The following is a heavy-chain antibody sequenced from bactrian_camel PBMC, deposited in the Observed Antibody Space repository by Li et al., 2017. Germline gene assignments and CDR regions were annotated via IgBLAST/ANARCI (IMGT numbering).Heavy chain of an antibody. CDR1: PRTFCTYG. CDR2: IDNDGKL. Sequence: HVQLVESGGGSVQAGGSLRLSCVASPRTFCTYGMSWYRQAPGKEREFVSGIDNDGKLTYADSVKGRFTISKDNARNWLDLQMESLEPGDTARYYCAADRRRHGPPSLRPGDYSVWGQGTQVTVS. V-gene: IGHV3S53*01. D-gene: IGHD2*01. J-gene: IGHJ4*01. CDR3: AADRRRHGPPSLRPGDYSV.